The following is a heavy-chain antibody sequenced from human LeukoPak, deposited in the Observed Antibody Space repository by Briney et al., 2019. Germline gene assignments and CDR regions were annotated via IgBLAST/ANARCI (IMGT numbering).Heavy chain of an antibody. CDR3: TSGLYYDSWSDLFDY. Sequence: SGGSLRLSXTASGFTFGDYAMSWVRQAPGKGPEWVGFIRRKANGGTTEYAASVKGRFTISRDDSKSIAYLQMNSLKTEDTAVYYCTSGLYYDSWSDLFDYWGQGTLVTVSS. CDR2: IRRKANGGTT. D-gene: IGHD3-3*01. CDR1: GFTFGDYA. V-gene: IGHV3-49*04. J-gene: IGHJ4*02.